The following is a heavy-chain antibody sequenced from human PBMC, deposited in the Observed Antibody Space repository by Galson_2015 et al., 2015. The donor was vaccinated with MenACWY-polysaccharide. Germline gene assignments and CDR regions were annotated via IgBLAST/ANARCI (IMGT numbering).Heavy chain of an antibody. CDR1: GLTFSGYF. V-gene: IGHV3-7*01. CDR2: IERDGSEK. CDR3: AGGLGWSSDY. Sequence: SLRLSCAASGLTFSGYFMTWVRQAPGKGLEWVANIERDGSEKNYVDSVKARFTISRDNAKNSLCLQMDNLRAEDTAVYYCAGGLGWSSDYWGPGTLVTVSS. D-gene: IGHD6-19*01. J-gene: IGHJ4*02.